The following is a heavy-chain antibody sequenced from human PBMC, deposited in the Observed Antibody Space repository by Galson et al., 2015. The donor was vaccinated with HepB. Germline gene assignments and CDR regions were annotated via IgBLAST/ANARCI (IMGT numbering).Heavy chain of an antibody. D-gene: IGHD3/OR15-3a*01. CDR3: AHSVRGPLDY. V-gene: IGHV2-5*02. CDR2: IYWDDDK. Sequence: PALVKPTQTLTLTCTFSGFSLRTSKVGVGWIRQPPGKALEWLGFIYWDDDKRYSPSLKSRVSITKGTSKNQVVLIMTNMDPVDTATYYCAHSVRGPLDYWGQGTVVTVSS. J-gene: IGHJ4*02. CDR1: GFSLRTSKVG.